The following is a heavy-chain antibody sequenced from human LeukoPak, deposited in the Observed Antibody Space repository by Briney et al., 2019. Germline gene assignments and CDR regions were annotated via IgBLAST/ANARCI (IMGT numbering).Heavy chain of an antibody. Sequence: GGSLRLSCAASGFTFSSYAMSWVRQAPGKGLEWVSVISDSGGNTYYADSVKGRFTISRDNSKNTLYLQLNSLRAEDTAVYYCARIPMAAGAYYFDYWGQGTLVTVSS. CDR2: ISDSGGNT. D-gene: IGHD6-13*01. J-gene: IGHJ4*02. CDR1: GFTFSSYA. V-gene: IGHV3-23*01. CDR3: ARIPMAAGAYYFDY.